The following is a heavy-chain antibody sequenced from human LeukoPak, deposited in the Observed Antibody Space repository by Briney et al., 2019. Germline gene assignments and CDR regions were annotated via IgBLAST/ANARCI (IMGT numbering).Heavy chain of an antibody. D-gene: IGHD3-10*01. V-gene: IGHV4-59*01. Sequence: SGTLSLTCTVSGGSITTYYWNWIRQSPGKGLEWIGYFCNSGSTNYNPSLKSRVSISADTSKNQFSLKLTSVTAADTAVYYCARDRGRGEPLDYWGQGTLVTVSS. CDR2: FCNSGST. CDR1: GGSITTYY. CDR3: ARDRGRGEPLDY. J-gene: IGHJ4*02.